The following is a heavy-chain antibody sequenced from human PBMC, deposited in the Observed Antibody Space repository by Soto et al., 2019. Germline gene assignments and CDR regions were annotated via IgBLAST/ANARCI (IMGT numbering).Heavy chain of an antibody. CDR2: IIPIFGTA. J-gene: IGHJ4*02. CDR1: GGTFSSYA. D-gene: IGHD2-2*01. CDR3: ARDPDCSSTSCYGSFDY. Sequence: QVQLVQSGAEVQKPGSSVKVSCKASGGTFSSYAISWVRQAPGQGLEWMGGIIPIFGTANYAQKFQGRVTITADESTSTAYMELSSLRSEDTAVYYCARDPDCSSTSCYGSFDYWGQGTLVTVSS. V-gene: IGHV1-69*01.